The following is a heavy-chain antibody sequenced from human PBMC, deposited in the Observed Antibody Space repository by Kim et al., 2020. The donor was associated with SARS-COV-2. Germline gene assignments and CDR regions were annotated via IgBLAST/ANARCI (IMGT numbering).Heavy chain of an antibody. D-gene: IGHD3-10*01. CDR1: GFTFSSYA. V-gene: IGHV3-23*01. Sequence: GGSLRLSCAASGFTFSSYAMSWVRQAPGKGLEWVSGLSSSGGNSYYTDSVKGRFTISRDDSKNTLYLQMNSLRADDTAVYYCAEDYYYYGSGNYAPFDYWGQGTLVTVSS. J-gene: IGHJ4*02. CDR2: LSSSGGNS. CDR3: AEDYYYYGSGNYAPFDY.